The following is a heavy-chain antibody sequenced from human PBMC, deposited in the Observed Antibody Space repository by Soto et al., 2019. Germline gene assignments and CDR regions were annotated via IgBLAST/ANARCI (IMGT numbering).Heavy chain of an antibody. D-gene: IGHD6-13*01. CDR1: GGSFSGYY. CDR2: INHSGST. V-gene: IGHV4-34*01. Sequence: QVQLQQWGAGLLKPSETLSLTCAVYGGSFSGYYWSWIRQPPGKGLEWIGEINHSGSTNYNPSLKSRVTISVDTSKNQFSLKLSSVTAADTAVYYCARGRAAAADVRFDPWGQGTLVTVSS. CDR3: ARGRAAAADVRFDP. J-gene: IGHJ5*02.